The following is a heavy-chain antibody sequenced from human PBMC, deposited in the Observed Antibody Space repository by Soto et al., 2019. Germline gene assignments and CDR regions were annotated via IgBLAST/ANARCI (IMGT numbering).Heavy chain of an antibody. V-gene: IGHV3-23*01. CDR3: AKNQGVELVPLATVDWFDP. Sequence: PGGSLRLSCAAYVFICENFGMSWVRQAPGKGLEWISSISGSGFKKYYADSVKGRFTISRDNSKSTVYLELNNLSAEDTAVYHCAKNQGVELVPLATVDWFDPWGQGSVVTVSS. CDR1: VFICENFG. J-gene: IGHJ5*02. D-gene: IGHD1-26*01. CDR2: ISGSGFKK.